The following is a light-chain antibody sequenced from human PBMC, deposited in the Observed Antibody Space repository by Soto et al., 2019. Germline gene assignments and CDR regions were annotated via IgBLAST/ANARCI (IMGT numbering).Light chain of an antibody. CDR3: QQYGSSPIT. J-gene: IGKJ5*01. V-gene: IGKV3-20*01. CDR1: QSVSSTY. CDR2: GVS. Sequence: EIVLTQSPGTLSLSPGERVTLSCRASQSVSSTYLAWYRQKPGQAPRLLIYGVSSRAPGIPDRFGGSGSGTDFSLTISRLEPEDFAVYYCQQYGSSPITFGKGTRLEIK.